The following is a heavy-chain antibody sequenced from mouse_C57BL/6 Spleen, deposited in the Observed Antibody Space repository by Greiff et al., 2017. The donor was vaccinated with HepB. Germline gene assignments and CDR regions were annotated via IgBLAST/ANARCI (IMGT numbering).Heavy chain of an antibody. V-gene: IGHV1-26*01. D-gene: IGHD2-4*01. CDR2: INPNNGGT. J-gene: IGHJ2*01. CDR3: AIDYDYGYFDY. Sequence: VQLQQSGPELVKPGASVKISCKASGYTFTDYYMNWVKQSHGKSLEWIGDINPNNGGTSYNQKFKGKATLTVDKSSSTAYMELRSLTSEDSAVYYCAIDYDYGYFDYWGQGTTLTVSS. CDR1: GYTFTDYY.